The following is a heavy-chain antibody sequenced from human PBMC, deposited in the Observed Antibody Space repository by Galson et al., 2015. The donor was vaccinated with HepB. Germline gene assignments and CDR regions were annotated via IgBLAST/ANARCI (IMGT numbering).Heavy chain of an antibody. CDR2: INPNSGTT. CDR3: ARERDFYDRSGYSLDF. Sequence: SVKVSCKASGFTFTDYYIHWVRQAPGQGPQWMGWINPNSGTTDYVQKFLGRVSMTSDTSISTAYMELSRLRSDDTAVYYCARERDFYDRSGYSLDFWGQGTLVTVSS. J-gene: IGHJ4*02. V-gene: IGHV1-2*02. CDR1: GFTFTDYY. D-gene: IGHD3-22*01.